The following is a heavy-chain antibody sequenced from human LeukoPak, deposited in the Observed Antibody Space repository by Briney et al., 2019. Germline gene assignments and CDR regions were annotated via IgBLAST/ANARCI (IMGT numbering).Heavy chain of an antibody. V-gene: IGHV4-59*01. J-gene: IGHJ5*02. CDR1: GFTFSSYS. CDR2: IYYSGST. CDR3: ARVITGTAYWFDP. Sequence: GSLRLSCAASGFTFSSYSMNWVRQAPGKGLEWIGYIYYSGSTNYNPSLKSRVTISVDTSKNQFSPKLSSVTAADTAVYYCARVITGTAYWFDPWGQGTLVTVSS. D-gene: IGHD1-20*01.